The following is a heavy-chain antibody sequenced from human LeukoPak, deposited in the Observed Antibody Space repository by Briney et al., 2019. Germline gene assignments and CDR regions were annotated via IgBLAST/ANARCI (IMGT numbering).Heavy chain of an antibody. D-gene: IGHD6-19*01. CDR1: GGSFSGYY. J-gene: IGHJ4*02. CDR3: ATIYSSGWYLKRTDY. CDR2: INHSGST. Sequence: SETLSLTCAVYGGSFSGYYWSWIRQPPGKGLEWIGEINHSGSTNYNPSLKSRVTISVDMSKNQFSLKLSSVTAADTAVYHCATIYSSGWYLKRTDYWGQGTLVTVSS. V-gene: IGHV4-34*01.